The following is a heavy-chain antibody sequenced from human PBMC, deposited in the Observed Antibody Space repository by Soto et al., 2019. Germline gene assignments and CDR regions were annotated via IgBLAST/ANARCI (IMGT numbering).Heavy chain of an antibody. V-gene: IGHV1-69*08. D-gene: IGHD6-13*01. CDR2: IIPLLDTT. CDR1: GGTFSNDI. Sequence: SVKVSCKTSGGTFSNDIITWVRQAPGQGLEWMGRIIPLLDTTNYAQKFQGRVTITADKSTGTAYMELNRLRSEDTAIYFCAKGLHGGSWYSADWGQGTLVTVSS. J-gene: IGHJ4*02. CDR3: AKGLHGGSWYSAD.